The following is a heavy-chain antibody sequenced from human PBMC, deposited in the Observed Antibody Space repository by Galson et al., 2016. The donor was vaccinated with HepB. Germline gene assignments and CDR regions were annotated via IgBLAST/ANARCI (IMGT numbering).Heavy chain of an antibody. CDR1: GYSFTNYW. D-gene: IGHD3-10*01. Sequence: QSGAEVKKPGQSLKISCKGSGYSFTNYWIAWVRQTPGKGLEWMGIIYPGDSDTRYSPSFQGQVTISADTSINTAYLQWSSLKASDTARYYCARQPVLVLGHYYGMDVWGTGTTVTVSS. J-gene: IGHJ6*04. V-gene: IGHV5-51*01. CDR2: IYPGDSDT. CDR3: ARQPVLVLGHYYGMDV.